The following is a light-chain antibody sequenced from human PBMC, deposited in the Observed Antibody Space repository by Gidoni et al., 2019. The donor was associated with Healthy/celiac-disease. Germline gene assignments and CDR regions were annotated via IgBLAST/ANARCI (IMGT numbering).Light chain of an antibody. CDR3: MQALQTPPT. J-gene: IGKJ2*01. CDR2: LGS. CDR1: QSLLHSNGYND. Sequence: DIVMTQSPLSLPVTPGEPASISCRSSQSLLHSNGYNDLDWYLQQPGQSPQLLIYLGSNRASGVPDRFSGSGSGTDFTLKISRVEAEDVGVYYCMQALQTPPTFGQGTKLEIK. V-gene: IGKV2-28*01.